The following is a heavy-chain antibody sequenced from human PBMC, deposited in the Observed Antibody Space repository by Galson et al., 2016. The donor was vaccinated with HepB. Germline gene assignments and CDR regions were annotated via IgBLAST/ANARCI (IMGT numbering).Heavy chain of an antibody. D-gene: IGHD3-22*01. CDR3: TRQPYHNTSYYPGFAY. J-gene: IGHJ4*02. CDR2: IHSGGSS. V-gene: IGHV3-66*04. Sequence: SLRLSCAASGFTVSSNYINWVRQAPGKGLEWVSVIHSGGSSYYADSVKGRFTISRDNAKNSVFLQMNSLRDEDTALYYCTRQPYHNTSYYPGFAYWGQGAPVTVSS. CDR1: GFTVSSNY.